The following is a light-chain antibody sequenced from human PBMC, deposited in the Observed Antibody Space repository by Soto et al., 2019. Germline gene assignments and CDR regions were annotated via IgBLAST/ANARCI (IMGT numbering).Light chain of an antibody. J-gene: IGLJ3*02. CDR2: EVI. CDR3: NSYTSSGGGV. V-gene: IGLV2-14*01. CDR1: SSDVGTYNY. Sequence: QSVLTQPASVSGSPGQSITISCTGTSSDVGTYNYVSWYQHHPGKAPKLMIYEVINRPSGVSNRFSGSKSGNTASLTISGLQTEDEADYYCNSYTSSGGGVFGGGTKLTVL.